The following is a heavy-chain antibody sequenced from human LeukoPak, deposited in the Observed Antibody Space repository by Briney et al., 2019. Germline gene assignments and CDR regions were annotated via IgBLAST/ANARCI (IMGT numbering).Heavy chain of an antibody. CDR2: IYYSGST. J-gene: IGHJ2*01. V-gene: IGHV4-59*01. D-gene: IGHD1-26*01. CDR1: GGSISSYY. Sequence: SETLSLTCTVSGGSISSYYWSWIRQPPGKGLEWIGYIYYSGSTNYNPSLKSRVTISVDTSKNQFSLKLSSVTAADTAVYYCARVRSIVGANANWYFDLWGRGTLVTVSS. CDR3: ARVRSIVGANANWYFDL.